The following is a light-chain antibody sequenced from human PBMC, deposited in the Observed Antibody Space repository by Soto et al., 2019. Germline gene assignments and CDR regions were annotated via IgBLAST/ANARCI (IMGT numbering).Light chain of an antibody. Sequence: QSFLTQPPSVSGAPGQRCTISCTGSISNIGAGYDVHWYQHQPGTAPKLLIYGGSSRPSGVPDRFSGSKSGTSASLAITGLQAEDEADYYCQSYDRSLSGKVFGTGTKVTVL. J-gene: IGLJ1*01. CDR1: ISNIGAGYD. CDR2: GGS. CDR3: QSYDRSLSGKV. V-gene: IGLV1-40*01.